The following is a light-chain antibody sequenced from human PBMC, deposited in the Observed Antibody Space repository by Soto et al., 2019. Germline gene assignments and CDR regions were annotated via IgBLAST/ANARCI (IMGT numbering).Light chain of an antibody. CDR1: QDITSD. V-gene: IGKV1-13*02. J-gene: IGKJ1*01. Sequence: AIQLTQSPSSLSASLGDTVIITCRASQDITSDLAWYQQRPEKAPVLLIYDASRLENGVPPRFSGGGSGTEFSLTISSLQPEDFATYFCQQFNAYPRTFGQGTKVDIK. CDR3: QQFNAYPRT. CDR2: DAS.